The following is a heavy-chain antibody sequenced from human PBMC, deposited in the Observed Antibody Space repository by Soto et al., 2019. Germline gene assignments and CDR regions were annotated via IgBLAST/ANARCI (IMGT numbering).Heavy chain of an antibody. J-gene: IGHJ5*02. V-gene: IGHV3-73*01. CDR2: IRSKANSYAT. D-gene: IGHD3-10*01. CDR3: TSWGSAMVRGVDWFDP. Sequence: HPGGSLRLSCAASGFTFSGSAMHWVRQASGKGLEWVGRIRSKANSYATAYAASVKGRFTISRDDSKNTAYLQMNSLKTEDTAVYYCTSWGSAMVRGVDWFDPWGQGTLVTVSS. CDR1: GFTFSGSA.